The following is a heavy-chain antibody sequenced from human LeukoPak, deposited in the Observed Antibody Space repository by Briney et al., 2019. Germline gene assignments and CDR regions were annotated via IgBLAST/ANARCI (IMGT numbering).Heavy chain of an antibody. Sequence: PSETLSLTCAVYGGSFSGYYWSWIRQPPGKGLEWIGEINHSGSTNYNPSLKSRVTISVDTSKNQFSLKLSSVTAADTAVYYCARAGYYYDSSGYSTFDYWGQGTLVTVSS. CDR1: GGSFSGYY. J-gene: IGHJ4*02. CDR2: INHSGST. CDR3: ARAGYYYDSSGYSTFDY. D-gene: IGHD3-22*01. V-gene: IGHV4-34*01.